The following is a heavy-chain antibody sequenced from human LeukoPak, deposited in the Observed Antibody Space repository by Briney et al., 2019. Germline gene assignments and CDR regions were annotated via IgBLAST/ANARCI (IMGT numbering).Heavy chain of an antibody. CDR3: ARTGRPYFGVVHY. CDR1: GFTFSSYG. D-gene: IGHD3-3*01. CDR2: IRYDGSNK. V-gene: IGHV3-30*02. J-gene: IGHJ4*02. Sequence: PGGSLRLSCAASGFTFSSYGMHWVRQAPGKGLEWVAFIRYDGSNKYYADSVKGRFTISRDNSKNTLYLQVNSLRAEDTAVYYCARTGRPYFGVVHYWDQGTLVTVSS.